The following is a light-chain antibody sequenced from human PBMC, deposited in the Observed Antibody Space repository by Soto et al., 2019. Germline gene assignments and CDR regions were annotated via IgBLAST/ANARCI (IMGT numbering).Light chain of an antibody. CDR3: CSYAGAFTYV. J-gene: IGLJ1*01. CDR1: SSDVGGYSY. CDR2: DVS. Sequence: QSVLTQPRSVSGSPGHSVTISCTGTSSDVGGYSYVSWYQQHPGKAPKLMISDVSKRPSGVPDRFSGSKFGNTASLTISGLQAEDEADYYCCSYAGAFTYVFGSGTKLTVL. V-gene: IGLV2-11*01.